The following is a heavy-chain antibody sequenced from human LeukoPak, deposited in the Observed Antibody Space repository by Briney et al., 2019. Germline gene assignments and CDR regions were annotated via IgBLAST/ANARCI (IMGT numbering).Heavy chain of an antibody. V-gene: IGHV4-39*07. Sequence: SETLSLTCTVSGGSISSSPYYWGWIRQPPGKGLEWIGSIYYSGTTHYNPSLESRVTIPVDTSKNQFSLKLASVTPEDTAVYYCAREGDFWSGYYPMDVWGKGTTVTVSS. CDR2: IYYSGTT. CDR3: AREGDFWSGYYPMDV. J-gene: IGHJ6*03. D-gene: IGHD3-3*01. CDR1: GGSISSSPYY.